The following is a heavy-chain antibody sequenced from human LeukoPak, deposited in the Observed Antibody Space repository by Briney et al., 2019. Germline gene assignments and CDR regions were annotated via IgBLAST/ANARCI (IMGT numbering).Heavy chain of an antibody. J-gene: IGHJ3*02. CDR3: VSALAYAFDI. V-gene: IGHV3-11*04. Sequence: GGSLRLSCAASGFGFSGQYLSWIRQTPGKGLEWVSYIGSDGATIYADSVKGRFTISRDNAKKSLYLQMNSLRAEDTALYYCVSALAYAFDIWGQGTLVIVSS. CDR1: GFGFSGQY. D-gene: IGHD6-13*01. CDR2: IGSDGATI.